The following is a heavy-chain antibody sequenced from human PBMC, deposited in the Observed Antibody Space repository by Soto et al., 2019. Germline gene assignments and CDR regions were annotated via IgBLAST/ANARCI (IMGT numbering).Heavy chain of an antibody. CDR2: IYQSGST. CDR1: GGSISSSNW. D-gene: IGHD2-15*01. V-gene: IGHV4-4*02. Sequence: SETLSLTCAVSGGSISSSNWWICVRQPPGKGLEWIGEIYQSGSTNYNPSLKSRVTISVDKSKKQFSLKLSSVTAEETAVYYCARVVVVVEETPEAWFDVWSQGSIATV. CDR3: ARVVVVVEETPEAWFDV. J-gene: IGHJ5*02.